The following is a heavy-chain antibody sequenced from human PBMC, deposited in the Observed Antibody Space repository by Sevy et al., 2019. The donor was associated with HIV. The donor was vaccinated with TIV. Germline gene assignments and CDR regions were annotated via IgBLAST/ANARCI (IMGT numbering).Heavy chain of an antibody. J-gene: IGHJ4*02. CDR1: GGTFSSYA. CDR2: IIPIFGTA. V-gene: IGHV1-69*13. Sequence: ASVKVSCKASGGTFSSYASSWVRQAPGQGLEWMGGIIPIFGTASYAQTFQGRVTITADESTSTAYVELSNLGSEDTAVYYCAAYLGYCSGGSCYTHPFDYWGQGTLVTVSS. D-gene: IGHD2-15*01. CDR3: AAYLGYCSGGSCYTHPFDY.